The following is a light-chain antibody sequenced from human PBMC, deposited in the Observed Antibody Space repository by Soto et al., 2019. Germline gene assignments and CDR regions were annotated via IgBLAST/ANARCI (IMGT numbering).Light chain of an antibody. CDR2: GAS. J-gene: IGKJ1*01. Sequence: EIVMTQSPATLSVSPGEIATLSFSASQSVSSSYLAWYQQKPGQAPRLLIYGASSRATGIPDRFSGSGSGTDFTLTISRLESEDFAVYYCQQYGSSLWTFGQGTKVDIK. CDR1: QSVSSSY. V-gene: IGKV3-20*01. CDR3: QQYGSSLWT.